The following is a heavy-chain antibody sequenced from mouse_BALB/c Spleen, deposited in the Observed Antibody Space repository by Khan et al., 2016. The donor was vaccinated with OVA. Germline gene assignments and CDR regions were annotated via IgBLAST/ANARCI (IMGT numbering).Heavy chain of an antibody. CDR1: GFSLTDYA. J-gene: IGHJ4*01. Sequence: QVQLKQSGPGLVAPSQSLSITCTVSGFSLTDYAVSWIRQPPGKGLEWLGVIWGGGSKYYNSALKSRLSISKDNSKSQVFLKMNSLQTDDTAMYYSAKAPPYYAMDYWGKGTSVTVSS. CDR2: IWGGGSK. CDR3: AKAPPYYAMDY. V-gene: IGHV2-6-5*01.